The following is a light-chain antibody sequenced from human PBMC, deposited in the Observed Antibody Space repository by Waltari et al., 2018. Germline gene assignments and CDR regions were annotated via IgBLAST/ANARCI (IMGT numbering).Light chain of an antibody. Sequence: QLVLTQSPSASASLGASVKLTCTLSSGHSTNVIAWHQPQPERGPRYLRKVNRDGSHSKGDEMPERFSGSSSGAERYLTMSSLESVDDADYYCETGGHGTWVFGGGTKLTVL. CDR2: VNRDGSH. CDR3: ETGGHGTWV. J-gene: IGLJ3*02. CDR1: SGHSTNV. V-gene: IGLV4-69*01.